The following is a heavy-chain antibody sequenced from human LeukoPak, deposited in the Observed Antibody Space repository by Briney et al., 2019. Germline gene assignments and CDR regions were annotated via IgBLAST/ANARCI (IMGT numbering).Heavy chain of an antibody. V-gene: IGHV1-8*03. J-gene: IGHJ4*02. CDR1: GYTFTSYD. D-gene: IGHD6-13*01. CDR2: MNPNSGNT. CDR3: AREAYSSSRDSDY. Sequence: ASVKVSCKASGYTFTSYDINWVRQATGQGLEWMGWMNPNSGNTGYARKFQGRVTITRNTSISTAYMELSSLRSEDTAVYYCAREAYSSSRDSDYWGQGTLVTVSS.